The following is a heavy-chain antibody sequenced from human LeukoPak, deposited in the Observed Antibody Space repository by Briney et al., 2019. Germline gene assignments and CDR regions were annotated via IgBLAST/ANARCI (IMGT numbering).Heavy chain of an antibody. D-gene: IGHD6-13*01. V-gene: IGHV3-53*01. CDR2: IYSGGST. Sequence: GGSLRLSCAASGFTVSSNYMSWVRQAPGKGLEWVSVIYSGGSTYYADSVKGRFTISRDNSKNTLYLQMNSLRAEDTAVYHCAREFRKQQLAYYYYYMDVWGKGTTVTISS. CDR3: AREFRKQQLAYYYYYMDV. J-gene: IGHJ6*03. CDR1: GFTVSSNY.